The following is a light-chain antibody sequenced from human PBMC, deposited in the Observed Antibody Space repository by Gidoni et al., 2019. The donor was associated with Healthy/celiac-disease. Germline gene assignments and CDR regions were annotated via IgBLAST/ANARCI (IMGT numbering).Light chain of an antibody. Sequence: DIQLTQSPSFLSASVGDRVTITCRASQGISSYLAWYQQKPGKAPKLLIYAASTLPSGVRTRFRGSGSGTEFTLTISSLQPEDFATYYCQQLNSYLFTFGPGTKVDIK. CDR3: QQLNSYLFT. V-gene: IGKV1-9*01. J-gene: IGKJ3*01. CDR2: AAS. CDR1: QGISSY.